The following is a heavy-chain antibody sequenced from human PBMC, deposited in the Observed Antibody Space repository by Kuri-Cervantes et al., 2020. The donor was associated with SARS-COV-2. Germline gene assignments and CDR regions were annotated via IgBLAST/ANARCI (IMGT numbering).Heavy chain of an antibody. CDR2: INQSGST. CDR3: ARGRSVFDP. J-gene: IGHJ5*02. CDR1: GGSFSGYY. Sequence: SQTLSLTCAVYGGSFSGYYWSWIRQPPGKGLEWIGEINQSGSTNYNPSLKSRVTISVDTSKNQFSLKLSSVTAADTAVYYCARGRSVFDPWGQGTLVTVSS. V-gene: IGHV4-34*01.